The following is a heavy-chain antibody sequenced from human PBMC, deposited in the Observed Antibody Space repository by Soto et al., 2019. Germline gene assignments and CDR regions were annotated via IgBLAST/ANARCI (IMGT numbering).Heavy chain of an antibody. CDR2: MNPNTGNS. CDR3: ARRAETNGWNGFGADKYYFDF. Sequence: ASVKVSCKASGYTFTSYDIYWVRQATGQGLEWMGWMNPNTGNSAYAQKFQGRVTVTSDTSINTVHMELSSLRSEDTAVYYCARRAETNGWNGFGADKYYFDFWGQGTLVTVSS. D-gene: IGHD1-1*01. CDR1: GYTFTSYD. V-gene: IGHV1-8*01. J-gene: IGHJ4*02.